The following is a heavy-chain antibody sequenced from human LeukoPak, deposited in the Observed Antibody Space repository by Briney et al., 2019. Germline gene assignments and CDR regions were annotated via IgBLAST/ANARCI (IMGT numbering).Heavy chain of an antibody. CDR3: AKRGVVIRVFLVGFHKEAYYFDS. Sequence: PGGSLRLSCAVSGITLGNYGMSWVRQPPGKGLEWVAGISDSGGSTNYADSEKGRFTISRDTPRNTLYLQMNSLRAEDTAVYFCAKRGVVIRVFLVGFHKEAYYFDSWGQGALVTVSS. D-gene: IGHD3-10*01. CDR1: GITLGNYG. V-gene: IGHV3-23*01. CDR2: ISDSGGST. J-gene: IGHJ4*02.